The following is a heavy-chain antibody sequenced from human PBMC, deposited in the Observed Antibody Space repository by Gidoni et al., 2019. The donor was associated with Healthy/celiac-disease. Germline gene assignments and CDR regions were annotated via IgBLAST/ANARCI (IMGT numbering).Heavy chain of an antibody. CDR1: GFTFDDYA. Sequence: EVQLVESGGGLVQPGRSLRLSCAASGFTFDDYAMHWVRQAPGKGLGWVSGISWNSGSIGYADSVKGRFTISRDNAKNSLYLQMNSLRAEDTALYYCAKASSSSSWYGLFDYWGQGTLVTVSS. V-gene: IGHV3-9*01. CDR3: AKASSSSSWYGLFDY. D-gene: IGHD6-13*01. CDR2: ISWNSGSI. J-gene: IGHJ4*02.